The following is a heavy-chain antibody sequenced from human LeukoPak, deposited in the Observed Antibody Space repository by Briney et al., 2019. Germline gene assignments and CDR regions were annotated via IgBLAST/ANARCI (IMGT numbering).Heavy chain of an antibody. J-gene: IGHJ5*02. Sequence: SETLSLTCTVSGGSISSYYWSWIRQPPGKGLEWIGYIYYSGSTNYNPSLKSRVTISVDTSKNQFSLKLSSVTAADTAVYYCARGVDWFDPWGQGTLVTVSS. CDR1: GGSISSYY. CDR3: ARGVDWFDP. V-gene: IGHV4-59*01. CDR2: IYYSGST.